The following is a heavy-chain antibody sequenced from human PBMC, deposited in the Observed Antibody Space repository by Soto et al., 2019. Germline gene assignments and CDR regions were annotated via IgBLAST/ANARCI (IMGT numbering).Heavy chain of an antibody. CDR1: GFTFSSFG. CDR2: ISGSGDSS. D-gene: IGHD2-2*03. Sequence: VGSLRLSCTASGFTFSSFGMAWVRQAPGKGLEWVSAISGSGDSSYYADSVKGRFTISRDNPTNTLYLQMNNLRAEDTAVYYCAKVGIGMFSHKHQFDHCGQRTQVTVSS. J-gene: IGHJ4*02. V-gene: IGHV3-23*01. CDR3: AKVGIGMFSHKHQFDH.